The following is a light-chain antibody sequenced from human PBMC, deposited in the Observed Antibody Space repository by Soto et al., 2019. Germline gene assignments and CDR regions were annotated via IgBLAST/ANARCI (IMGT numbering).Light chain of an antibody. V-gene: IGKV3-20*01. CDR2: GAS. CDR3: QQYGSSGT. J-gene: IGKJ1*01. Sequence: VLTQYPASVSLSARDRATLSFMASQSVNNYVSLHQQKPGQAPRLLIYGASNRATGIPDRFSGSGSGTDFTLTISRLEPEDFAVYYCQQYGSSGTFGQGTKVDI. CDR1: QSVNNY.